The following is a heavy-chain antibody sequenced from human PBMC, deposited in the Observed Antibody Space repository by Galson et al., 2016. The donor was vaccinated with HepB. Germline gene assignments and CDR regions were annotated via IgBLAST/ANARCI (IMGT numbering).Heavy chain of an antibody. D-gene: IGHD2/OR15-2a*01. CDR2: IDSSGSAI. CDR3: ARTYARIMSFGMDV. J-gene: IGHJ6*02. V-gene: IGHV3-11*04. Sequence: SLRLSCAGSGLTFSDFYMSWIRQAPGKGLECVSHIDSSGSAIYYAGSVKGRFTISRDNARNSLYLEMNGLRAEDTAVYYCARTYARIMSFGMDVWGQGTTVTVSS. CDR1: GLTFSDFY.